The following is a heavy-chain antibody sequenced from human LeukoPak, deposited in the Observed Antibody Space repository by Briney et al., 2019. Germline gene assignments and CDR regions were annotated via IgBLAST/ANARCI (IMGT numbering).Heavy chain of an antibody. J-gene: IGHJ4*02. CDR2: ISDDESNK. CDR3: ARDTSANSIDY. CDR1: GFTFSTYA. D-gene: IGHD6-13*01. Sequence: PGRSLRLSCAASGFTFSTYAMHWVRQAPSKGLEWVAVISDDESNKYYADSVKGRFTISRDNSKNTLYLQMNSLITEDTAVYYYARDTSANSIDYWGQGTLVTVSS. V-gene: IGHV3-30-3*01.